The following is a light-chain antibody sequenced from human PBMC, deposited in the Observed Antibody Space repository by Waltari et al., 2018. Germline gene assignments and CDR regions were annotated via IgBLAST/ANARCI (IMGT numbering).Light chain of an antibody. Sequence: QMTQSXSXXSASXGXXXXLTCRASQGISSWLAWYQQKPGKAPKLLIYAASSLQSGVPSRFSGSGSGTDFTLTISSLQPEDFATYYCQQANSFPLTFGGGTKVEIK. J-gene: IGKJ4*01. CDR3: QQANSFPLT. V-gene: IGKV1-12*01. CDR1: QGISSW. CDR2: AAS.